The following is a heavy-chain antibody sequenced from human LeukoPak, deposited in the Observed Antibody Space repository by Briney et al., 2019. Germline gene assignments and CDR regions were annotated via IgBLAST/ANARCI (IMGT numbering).Heavy chain of an antibody. CDR1: GDSVSSNTPA. J-gene: IGHJ4*02. D-gene: IGHD3-3*01. CDR2: TYYRSKWYN. Sequence: SQTLSLTCAISGDSVSSNTPAWNWIRQSPSRGLEWLGRTYYRSKWYNDYAVSVRSRIAINPDTSKNQFSLKLSSVTAADTAVYYCARVSDFWSGYYTFDYWGQGTLVTVSS. CDR3: ARVSDFWSGYYTFDY. V-gene: IGHV6-1*01.